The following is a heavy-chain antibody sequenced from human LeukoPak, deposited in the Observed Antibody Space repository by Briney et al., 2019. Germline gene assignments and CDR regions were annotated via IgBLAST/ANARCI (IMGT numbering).Heavy chain of an antibody. CDR3: ARQPSGSFHFDY. J-gene: IGHJ4*02. CDR2: INGDGTST. D-gene: IGHD1-26*01. Sequence: GGSLRLSCAASGFTFSSYWMNWVRQAPGKGLVWVSRINGDGTSTTYADSVKGRFTISRDNSKNTLYLQMNSLRAEDTAVYYCARQPSGSFHFDYWGQGTLVTVSS. CDR1: GFTFSSYW. V-gene: IGHV3-74*03.